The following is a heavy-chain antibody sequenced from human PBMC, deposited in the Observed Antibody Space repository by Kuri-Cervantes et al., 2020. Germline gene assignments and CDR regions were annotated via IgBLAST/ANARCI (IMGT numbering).Heavy chain of an antibody. CDR1: GYTFTGYY. CDR2: INPSGGST. D-gene: IGHD1-26*01. J-gene: IGHJ6*02. CDR3: ARAGIYYYGMDV. Sequence: ASVKVSCKASGYTFTGYYMHWVRQAPGQGLEWMGWINPSGGSTSYAQKFQGRVTMTRDTSTSTVYMELSSLRSEDTAVYYCARAGIYYYGMDVWGQGTTVTVSS. V-gene: IGHV1-46*01.